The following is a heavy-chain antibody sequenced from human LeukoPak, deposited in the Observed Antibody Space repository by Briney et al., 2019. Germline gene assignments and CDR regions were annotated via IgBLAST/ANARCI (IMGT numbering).Heavy chain of an antibody. CDR1: GFTFSSYG. J-gene: IGHJ4*02. Sequence: GGSLRLSCAASGFTFSSYGMHWVRQAPGKGLEWVVVISYDGSNKYYADSVKGRFTISRDNSKNTLYLQMNSLRAEDTAVYYCAKSGGVLRGFDYWGQGTLVTVSS. CDR3: AKSGGVLRGFDY. CDR2: ISYDGSNK. V-gene: IGHV3-30*18. D-gene: IGHD3-16*01.